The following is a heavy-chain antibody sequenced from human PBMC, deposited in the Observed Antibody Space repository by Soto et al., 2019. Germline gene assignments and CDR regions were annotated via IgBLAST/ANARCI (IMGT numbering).Heavy chain of an antibody. D-gene: IGHD1-26*01. CDR2: IIPIFGTA. Sequence: SVKVSCKASGGTFSSYAISWVRQAPGQGLEWMGGIIPIFGTANYAQKFQGRVTIIADESTSTAYMELSSLRSEDTAVYYCAREVGATLNWFDPWGQGTLVTVSS. CDR3: AREVGATLNWFDP. V-gene: IGHV1-69*13. J-gene: IGHJ5*02. CDR1: GGTFSSYA.